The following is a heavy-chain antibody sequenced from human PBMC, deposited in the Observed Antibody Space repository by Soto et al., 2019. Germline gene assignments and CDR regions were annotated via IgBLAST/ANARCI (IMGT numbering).Heavy chain of an antibody. Sequence: PGGSLRLSCAATGFTFSTYWMHWVLQGPGKGLVWVSRISTDGSSTTYADSVKGRFTISRDNAKNTLYLQMNSLRAEDTAVYYCARATGSNHPFDYWGQGSLVTVSS. CDR1: GFTFSTYW. V-gene: IGHV3-74*01. J-gene: IGHJ4*02. D-gene: IGHD2-2*01. CDR2: ISTDGSST. CDR3: ARATGSNHPFDY.